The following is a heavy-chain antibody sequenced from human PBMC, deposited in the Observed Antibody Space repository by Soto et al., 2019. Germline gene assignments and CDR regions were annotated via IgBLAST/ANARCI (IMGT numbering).Heavy chain of an antibody. CDR1: GLTISSNA. CDR3: AKDRGHGSGYPIFDY. J-gene: IGHJ4*02. V-gene: IGHV3-23*01. Sequence: EVQLLESGGGLAQPGGSLRLSCAASGLTISSNAMSWVRQAPGKGLEWVSIVRDSDGGTYYADSVKGRFTISRDNSKNTLYLQMNSLRAEDTAVYDCAKDRGHGSGYPIFDYWGQGTLVTVSS. CDR2: VRDSDGGT. D-gene: IGHD3-22*01.